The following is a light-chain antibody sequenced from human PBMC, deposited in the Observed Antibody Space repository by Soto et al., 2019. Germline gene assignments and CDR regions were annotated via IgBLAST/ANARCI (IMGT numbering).Light chain of an antibody. Sequence: DIVMTQSPDSPAVSLGERATINCKSSQSVLYSSNNKNYLAWYQQKPGQPPKLLIYWASIRESGVPDRFSGSGSGTDFTLTISSLQAEDVAVYYCQQHYSTPLTFGQGTKVEIK. V-gene: IGKV4-1*01. CDR1: QSVLYSSNNKNY. CDR3: QQHYSTPLT. CDR2: WAS. J-gene: IGKJ1*01.